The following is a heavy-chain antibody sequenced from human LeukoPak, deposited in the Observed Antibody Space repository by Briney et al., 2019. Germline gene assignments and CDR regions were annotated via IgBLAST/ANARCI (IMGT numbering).Heavy chain of an antibody. V-gene: IGHV3-21*01. J-gene: IGHJ6*03. Sequence: GGSLRLSCAASGFTFISYSMNWVRQAPGKGLEWVSSISSSSSYIYYADSVKGRFTISRDNAKNSLYLQMNSLRAEDTAVYYCARDRNVAGNMDVWGKGTTVTVSS. CDR3: ARDRNVAGNMDV. CDR2: ISSSSSYI. D-gene: IGHD6-19*01. CDR1: GFTFISYS.